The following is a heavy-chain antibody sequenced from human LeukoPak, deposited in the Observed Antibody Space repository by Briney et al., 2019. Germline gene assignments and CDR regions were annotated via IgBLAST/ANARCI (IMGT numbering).Heavy chain of an antibody. CDR2: IYHSGST. J-gene: IGHJ4*02. CDR3: ARDFYPPDGPYYFDY. D-gene: IGHD1-14*01. CDR1: GGSIRSGGYS. V-gene: IGHV4-30-2*01. Sequence: SETLSLTCAVSGGSIRSGGYSWSWIRQPPGKGLEWIGYIYHSGSTYYNPSLKSRVTISIDRSKNQFSLKLSSVTAADTAVYYCARDFYPPDGPYYFDYWGQGTLVTVSS.